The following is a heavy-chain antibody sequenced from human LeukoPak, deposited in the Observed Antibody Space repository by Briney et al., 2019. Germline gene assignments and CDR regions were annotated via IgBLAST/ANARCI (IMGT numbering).Heavy chain of an antibody. CDR1: GYSFTSYW. CDR2: IYPGDSDT. D-gene: IGHD3-10*01. V-gene: IGHV5-51*01. CDR3: ARLYYGSGSLYYFDY. Sequence: GESLKISCKGSGYSFTSYWIGWVRQMPGKGLEWMGIIYPGDSDTRYGPSFQGQVTISADKSISTAYLQWSSLKASDTAMYYCARLYYGSGSLYYFDYWGQGTLVTVSS. J-gene: IGHJ4*02.